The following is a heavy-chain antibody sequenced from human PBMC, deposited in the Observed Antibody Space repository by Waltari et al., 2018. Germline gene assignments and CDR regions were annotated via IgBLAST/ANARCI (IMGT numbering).Heavy chain of an antibody. CDR3: ARADYMDV. J-gene: IGHJ6*03. CDR1: GFTFSSYA. CDR2: ISYDGSNK. V-gene: IGHV3-30*01. Sequence: QVQLVESGGGVVQPGRSLRLSCAASGFTFSSYAMHWVRQAPGKGLEWVAVISYDGSNKYYAYSVKCRFTISRDNSKNTLYLQMNSLRAEDTAVYYCARADYMDVWGKGTTVTVSS.